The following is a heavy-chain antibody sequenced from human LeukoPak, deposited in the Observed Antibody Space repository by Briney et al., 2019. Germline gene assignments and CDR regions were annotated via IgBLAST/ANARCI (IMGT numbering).Heavy chain of an antibody. V-gene: IGHV1-18*01. CDR1: GYTFTSYG. J-gene: IGHJ4*02. CDR2: ISAYNGNT. CDR3: ARAGGYDPSTLVDY. D-gene: IGHD5-12*01. Sequence: ASVKVSCKASGYTFTSYGISWVRQAPGQGLEWMGWISAYNGNTNYAQKLQGRVTMTTDTSTSTAYMELRSLKSDDTAVYYCARAGGYDPSTLVDYWGQGTLVTVSS.